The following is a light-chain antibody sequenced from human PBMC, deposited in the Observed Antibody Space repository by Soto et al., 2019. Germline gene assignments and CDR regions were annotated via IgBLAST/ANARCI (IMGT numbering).Light chain of an antibody. CDR2: GVS. V-gene: IGKV3-20*01. CDR3: QQYGSSPLT. Sequence: DIVLTQSPGTVSLSPGERATLACRASQSVSSGYLAWYPQRPGQAPRLLIYGVSSRATCIPDRFSGSGSGTDFTLTISRLEPDDFGLYCGQQYGSSPLTFGQGTEVEIK. J-gene: IGKJ1*01. CDR1: QSVSSGY.